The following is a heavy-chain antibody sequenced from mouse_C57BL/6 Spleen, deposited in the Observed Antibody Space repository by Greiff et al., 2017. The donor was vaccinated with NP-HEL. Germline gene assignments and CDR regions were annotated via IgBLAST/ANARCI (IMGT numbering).Heavy chain of an antibody. CDR1: GFTFSSYG. Sequence: EVQRVESGGDLVKPGGSLKLSCAASGFTFSSYGMSWVRQTPDKRLEWVATISSGGSYTYYPDSVKGRFTISRDNAKNTLYLKMSSRKTEDTAMYYCARAPLDSSSFDYWGQGTTLTVSS. CDR2: ISSGGSYT. V-gene: IGHV5-6*01. J-gene: IGHJ2*01. CDR3: ARAPLDSSSFDY. D-gene: IGHD3-2*02.